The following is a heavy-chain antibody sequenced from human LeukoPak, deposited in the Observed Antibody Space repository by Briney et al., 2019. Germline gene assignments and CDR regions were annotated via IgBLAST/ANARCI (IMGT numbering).Heavy chain of an antibody. CDR1: GGTFSSYA. J-gene: IGHJ3*01. Sequence: SVKVSCKASGGTFSSYAISWVRQAPGQGLEWMGGIIPIFGTANYAQKFQGRVIMTRNTSISTAYMELSSLRSEDTAVYYCARGRHNNCWGQGTMVTVSS. CDR2: IIPIFGTA. CDR3: ARGRHNNC. V-gene: IGHV1-69*05. D-gene: IGHD1-1*01.